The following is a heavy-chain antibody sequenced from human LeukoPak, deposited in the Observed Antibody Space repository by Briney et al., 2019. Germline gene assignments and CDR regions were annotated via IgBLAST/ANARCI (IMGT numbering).Heavy chain of an antibody. CDR2: MKGDGSEI. CDR1: GFIFSTYW. D-gene: IGHD3-16*01. J-gene: IGHJ3*01. Sequence: GGSLRLSCAASGFIFSTYWMMWARQAPGKGLEWVANMKGDGSEIHYVDSVKGRFTISRDNAKNSLYLQMNSLRPEDTAVYYCARPAYTAAYDLWGQGAMVTVSS. V-gene: IGHV3-7*01. CDR3: ARPAYTAAYDL.